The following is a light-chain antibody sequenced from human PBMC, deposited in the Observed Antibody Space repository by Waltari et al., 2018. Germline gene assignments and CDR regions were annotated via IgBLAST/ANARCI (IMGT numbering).Light chain of an antibody. V-gene: IGLV2-23*01. J-gene: IGLJ1*01. CDR1: SADLASYNL. Sequence: QSALTQPASVSGSPGQSITISSTGASADLASYNLVSWYQHHPAKAPQLLIYEAVKRPSGVSNRFSGAKSGTTASLVISGLQADDEADYYCCSYTGSSTSYGCGSGTKVTVL. CDR2: EAV. CDR3: CSYTGSSTSYG.